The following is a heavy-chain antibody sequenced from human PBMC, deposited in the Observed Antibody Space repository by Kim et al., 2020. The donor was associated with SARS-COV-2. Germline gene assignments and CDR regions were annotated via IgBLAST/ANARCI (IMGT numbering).Heavy chain of an antibody. D-gene: IGHD5-12*01. CDR2: ISYDGSNK. J-gene: IGHJ4*01. Sequence: GGSLRLSCAASGFTFSSYGMHWVRQAPGKGLEWVAVISYDGSNKYYADSVKGRFTISRDNSKNTLYLQMNSLSAEDTAVYYCVSTRVEMATIPLFDYWG. CDR1: GFTFSSYG. CDR3: VSTRVEMATIPLFDY. V-gene: IGHV3-30*03.